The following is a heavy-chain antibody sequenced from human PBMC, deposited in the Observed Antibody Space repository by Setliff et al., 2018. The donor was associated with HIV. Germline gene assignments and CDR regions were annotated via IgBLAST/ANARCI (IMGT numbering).Heavy chain of an antibody. J-gene: IGHJ5*02. Sequence: ASVKVSCKASGFTFSKSAIHWVRQAPGQRLELMAWINAANGHAKYSQKFQGRVTITRDTSASTVYMELSSLRAEDSGMYYCARDPVAAVVLGFDNWFDPWGQGTLVTVSS. CDR3: ARDPVAAVVLGFDNWFDP. CDR2: INAANGHA. D-gene: IGHD2-15*01. CDR1: GFTFSKSA. V-gene: IGHV1-3*01.